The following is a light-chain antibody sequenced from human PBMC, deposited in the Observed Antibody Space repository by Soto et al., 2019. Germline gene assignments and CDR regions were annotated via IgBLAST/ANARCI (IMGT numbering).Light chain of an antibody. J-gene: IGKJ4*01. V-gene: IGKV3D-20*02. CDR3: YQRRNGTAGR. CDR2: DAS. CDR1: QSVSSSY. Sequence: EIGGTRSSGPLSLSPGERATLSCRASQSVSSSYLAWYQQKAGQAPRLLIYDASNRATGIPARFSGSGTGTDFTLTISSRRPDAEAVYSFYQRRNGTAGRVGGGTKVDIK.